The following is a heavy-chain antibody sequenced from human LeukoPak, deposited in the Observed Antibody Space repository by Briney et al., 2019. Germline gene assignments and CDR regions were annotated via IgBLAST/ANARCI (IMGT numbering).Heavy chain of an antibody. CDR2: INPNSGGT. Sequence: ASVKVSCKASGYTFTGYYMHWVRQAPGQGLEWMGGINPNSGGTNYAQKFQGRVTMTRDTSISTAYMELSRLRSDDTAVYYCARGIRDSSGYYTLSYWGQGTLVTVSS. D-gene: IGHD3-22*01. CDR1: GYTFTGYY. CDR3: ARGIRDSSGYYTLSY. J-gene: IGHJ4*02. V-gene: IGHV1-2*02.